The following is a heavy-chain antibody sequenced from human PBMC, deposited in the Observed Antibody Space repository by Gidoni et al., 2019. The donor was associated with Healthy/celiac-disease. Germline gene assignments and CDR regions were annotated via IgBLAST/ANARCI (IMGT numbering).Heavy chain of an antibody. CDR1: GFTFSSYG. Sequence: QVQLVESGGGVVQPGRSLRLSCAASGFTFSSYGWHWVRQAPSKGLEWVAVISYDGSNKYYADSVKGRFTISRDNSKNTLYLQMNSLRAEDTAVYYCAKGRGRFLEWLLTEYFDYWGQGTLVTVSS. CDR2: ISYDGSNK. D-gene: IGHD3-3*01. CDR3: AKGRGRFLEWLLTEYFDY. J-gene: IGHJ4*02. V-gene: IGHV3-30*18.